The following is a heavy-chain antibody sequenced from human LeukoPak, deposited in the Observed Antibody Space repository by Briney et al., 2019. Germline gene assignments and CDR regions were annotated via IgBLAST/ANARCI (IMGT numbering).Heavy chain of an antibody. D-gene: IGHD3-10*01. J-gene: IGHJ4*02. CDR3: ARLIVGFGESIDY. CDR2: IIPIFGTA. Sequence: SVKVSCKASGYTFTGYYMHWVRQAPGQGLEWMGGIIPIFGTANYAQKFQGRVTITADESTSTAYMELSSLRSEDTAVYYCARLIVGFGESIDYWGQGTLVTVSS. CDR1: GYTFTGYY. V-gene: IGHV1-69*13.